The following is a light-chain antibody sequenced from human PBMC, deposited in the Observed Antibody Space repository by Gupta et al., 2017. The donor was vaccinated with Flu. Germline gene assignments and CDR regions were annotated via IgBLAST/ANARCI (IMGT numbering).Light chain of an antibody. CDR2: GNS. CDR1: SSNIGAGYA. J-gene: IGLJ3*02. V-gene: IGLV1-40*01. Sequence: QSVLTQPPSVSGAPGQRVTISCTGSSSNIGAGYAVHWYQQLPGTAPKLLIYGNSNRPSGVPDRFSGSKSGTSASLAITGLQAEDEADYYCQSYDSSLKGVLGGGTKLTVL. CDR3: QSYDSSLKGV.